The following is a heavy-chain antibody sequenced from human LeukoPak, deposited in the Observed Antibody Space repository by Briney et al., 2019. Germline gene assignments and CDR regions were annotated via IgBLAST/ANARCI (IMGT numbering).Heavy chain of an antibody. Sequence: EGSLRLSCAASGFTVSSNYMSWVRQAPGKGLEWVSVIYSGGSTYYADSVKGRFTISRDNSKNTLYLQMNSLRAEDTAVYYCARDRRYYDSSGYFDYWGQGTLVTVSS. CDR2: IYSGGST. D-gene: IGHD3-22*01. CDR3: ARDRRYYDSSGYFDY. V-gene: IGHV3-53*01. CDR1: GFTVSSNY. J-gene: IGHJ4*02.